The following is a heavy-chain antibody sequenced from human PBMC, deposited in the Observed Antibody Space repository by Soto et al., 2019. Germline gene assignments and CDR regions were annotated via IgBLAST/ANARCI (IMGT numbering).Heavy chain of an antibody. V-gene: IGHV4-39*01. Sequence: NPSETLSLTCTVSGGSISSSSYYWGWIRQPPGKGLEWIGSIYYSGSTYYNPSLKSRVTISVDTSNNQFSLKLSSVTAADTAVYYCASSSSDSNYYYYGMDVWGQGTTVTAP. J-gene: IGHJ6*02. CDR3: ASSSSDSNYYYYGMDV. CDR1: GGSISSSSYY. CDR2: IYYSGST. D-gene: IGHD6-6*01.